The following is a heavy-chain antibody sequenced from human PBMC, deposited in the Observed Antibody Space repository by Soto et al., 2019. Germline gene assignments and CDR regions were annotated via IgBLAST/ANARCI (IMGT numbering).Heavy chain of an antibody. CDR2: ISGSGGST. D-gene: IGHD5-12*01. J-gene: IGHJ5*02. CDR1: GFTFSSYA. V-gene: IGHV3-23*01. CDR3: AKDQLNIVATIEYNSKLRSTSNWFDP. Sequence: PGGSLRLSCAASGFTFSSYAMSWVRQAPGKGLEWVSAISGSGGSTYYADSVKGRFTISRDNSKNTLYLQMNSLRAEDTAVYYCAKDQLNIVATIEYNSKLRSTSNWFDPWGQGILVTVSS.